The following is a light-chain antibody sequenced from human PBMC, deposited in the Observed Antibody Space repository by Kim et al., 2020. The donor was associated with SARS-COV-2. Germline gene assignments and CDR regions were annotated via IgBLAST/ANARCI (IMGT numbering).Light chain of an antibody. J-gene: IGKJ2*01. Sequence: SASIGDRVTITCRASESITNYLNWYQQKPGKAPKLLIYSASNLQSGVPPKFSGGGSGIDFTLTISNLQPEDFATYFCQQSYGSPYTFGQGTKLEI. V-gene: IGKV1-39*01. CDR2: SAS. CDR3: QQSYGSPYT. CDR1: ESITNY.